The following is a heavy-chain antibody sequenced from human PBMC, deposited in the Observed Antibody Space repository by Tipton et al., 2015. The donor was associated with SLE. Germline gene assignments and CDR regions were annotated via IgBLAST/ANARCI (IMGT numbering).Heavy chain of an antibody. J-gene: IGHJ3*02. Sequence: TLSLTCTVSGVSISSYFWSWIRQPPGKGLEWIAYIYYSGSANYNPSLKSRVTLSVDTSKNQFSLKLSSVTAADTAVYYCARGVAVADAFDIWGQGTMVTVSS. CDR1: GVSISSYF. D-gene: IGHD6-19*01. CDR3: ARGVAVADAFDI. V-gene: IGHV4-59*01. CDR2: IYYSGSA.